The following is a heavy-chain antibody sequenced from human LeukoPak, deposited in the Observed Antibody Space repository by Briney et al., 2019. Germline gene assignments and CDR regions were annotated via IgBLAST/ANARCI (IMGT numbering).Heavy chain of an antibody. CDR2: IIPILGIA. CDR3: ARKSRDGEYGHDAFDI. D-gene: IGHD4-17*01. V-gene: IGHV1-69*04. Sequence: GAPVKVSCKASGGTFSSYAISWVRQAPGQGIEWMGRIIPILGIANYAQKFQGRVTITADKSTSTAYMELSSLRSEDTAVDYCARKSRDGEYGHDAFDIWGQGTMVTVSS. J-gene: IGHJ3*02. CDR1: GGTFSSYA.